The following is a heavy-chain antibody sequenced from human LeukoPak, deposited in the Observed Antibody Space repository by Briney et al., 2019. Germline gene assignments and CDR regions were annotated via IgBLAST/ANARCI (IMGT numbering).Heavy chain of an antibody. CDR1: GGTFSSYA. D-gene: IGHD6-19*01. J-gene: IGHJ4*02. CDR3: AXXXXXXXXAGTRAYYFDY. V-gene: IGHV1-69*06. CDR2: IIPIFGTA. Sequence: SVKASCKASGGTFSSYAISWVRQAPGQGLEWMGGIIPIFGTANYAQKFQGRVTITADKSTSTAYMELSSLRSEDTAVYYCAXXXXXXXXAGTRAYYFDYWGQGTLVTVSS.